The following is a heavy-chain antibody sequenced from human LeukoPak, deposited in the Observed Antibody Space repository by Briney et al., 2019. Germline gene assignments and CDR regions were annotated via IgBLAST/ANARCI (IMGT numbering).Heavy chain of an antibody. CDR1: GYSISSGYY. CDR3: ARDGHVDTAPFDY. J-gene: IGHJ4*02. D-gene: IGHD5-18*01. V-gene: IGHV4-38-2*02. CDR2: IYHSGST. Sequence: SETLSLTCTVSGYSISSGYYWGWIRQPPGKGLEWIGSIYHSGSTYYNPSLKSRVTISVDTSKNQFSLKLSSVTAADTAVYYCARDGHVDTAPFDYWGQGTLVTVSS.